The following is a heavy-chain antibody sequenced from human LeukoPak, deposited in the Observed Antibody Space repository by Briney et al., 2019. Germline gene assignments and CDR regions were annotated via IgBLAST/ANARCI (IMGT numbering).Heavy chain of an antibody. Sequence: SGTLSLTCAVSGGSISSSNWWSWVRQPPGKGLEWIGEIYHSGSTNYNPSLKSRVTISVDKSKNQFSLKLGSVTAADTAVYYCARSSSSVPGRWFDPWGQGTLVTVSS. V-gene: IGHV4-4*02. D-gene: IGHD6-6*01. CDR1: GGSISSSNW. CDR2: IYHSGST. J-gene: IGHJ5*02. CDR3: ARSSSSVPGRWFDP.